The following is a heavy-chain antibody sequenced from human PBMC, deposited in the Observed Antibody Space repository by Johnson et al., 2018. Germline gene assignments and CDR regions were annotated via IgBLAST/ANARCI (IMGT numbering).Heavy chain of an antibody. CDR2: INPSGGST. J-gene: IGHJ6*02. CDR3: ARDRLLYDSAYYYYYYGMDV. D-gene: IGHD3-3*01. CDR1: GYTFTSYY. V-gene: IGHV1-46*01. Sequence: VQLVESGAEVKKPGASVKVSCKASGYTFTSYYMHWVRQAPGQGLEWMGIINPSGGSTSYEQKFQGRVTMTRDTSTSTVYMELSSLRSADTAVYYCARDRLLYDSAYYYYYYGMDVWGQGTTVTVSS.